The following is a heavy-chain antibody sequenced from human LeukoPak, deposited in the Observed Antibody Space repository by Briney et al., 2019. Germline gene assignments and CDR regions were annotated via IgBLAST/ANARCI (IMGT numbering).Heavy chain of an antibody. CDR1: GGSISSSSYY. V-gene: IGHV4-39*01. J-gene: IGHJ4*02. CDR3: ARQVVGYYDSSGYYGFEFDY. CDR2: IYYSGST. Sequence: PSETLSLTCTVSGGSISSSSYYWGWIRQPPGKGLEWIGSIYYSGSTYYNPSLKSRVTISVDTSKNQFSLKLSSVTAADTAVYYCARQVVGYYDSSGYYGFEFDYWGQGTLVTVSS. D-gene: IGHD3-22*01.